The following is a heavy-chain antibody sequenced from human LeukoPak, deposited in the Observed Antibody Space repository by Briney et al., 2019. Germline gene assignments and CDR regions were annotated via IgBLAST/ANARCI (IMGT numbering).Heavy chain of an antibody. CDR3: ARELLYEDVRWFDP. J-gene: IGHJ5*02. V-gene: IGHV4-61*01. Sequence: PSETLSLTCTVSGGSVSSGSYYWSWIRQPPRKGLEWIGYIYYSGSTNYNLSLKSRVTISVDTSKNQFSLKLSSVTAADTAVYYCARELLYEDVRWFDPWGQGTLVTVSS. D-gene: IGHD5/OR15-5a*01. CDR1: GGSVSSGSYY. CDR2: IYYSGST.